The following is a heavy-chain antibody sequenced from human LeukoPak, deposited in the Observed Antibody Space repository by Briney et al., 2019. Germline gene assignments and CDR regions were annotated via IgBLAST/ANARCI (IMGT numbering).Heavy chain of an antibody. J-gene: IGHJ4*02. Sequence: SETLSLTCTVSGGSINNDYWSWIRQPPGNGLEWIGYMYYSGSTNYNPSLKSRVAISVDTSKNQFSLRLSSVTAADTAVYYCARDVGGGWLQSWGQGTLVTVSS. CDR2: MYYSGST. CDR1: GGSINNDY. CDR3: ARDVGGGWLQS. D-gene: IGHD5-24*01. V-gene: IGHV4-59*01.